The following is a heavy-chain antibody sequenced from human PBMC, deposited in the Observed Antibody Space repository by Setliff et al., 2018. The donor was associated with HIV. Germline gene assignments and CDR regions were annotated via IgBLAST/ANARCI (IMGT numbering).Heavy chain of an antibody. CDR1: GDSISTSNSH. CDR3: ARHQVIPTVIGAFDI. Sequence: SETLSLTCTVSGDSISTSNSHWGWVRQPPGKGLEWIGSLYYGGTTYYNPSLKSRVTISVDTSKNHFSLKLSSVTAADTAVYYCARHQVIPTVIGAFDIWGQGTAVTVSS. V-gene: IGHV4-39*01. CDR2: LYYGGTT. D-gene: IGHD3-16*02. J-gene: IGHJ3*02.